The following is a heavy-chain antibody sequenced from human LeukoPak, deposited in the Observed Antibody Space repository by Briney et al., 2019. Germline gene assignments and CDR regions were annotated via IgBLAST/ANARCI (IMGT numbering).Heavy chain of an antibody. D-gene: IGHD3-22*01. J-gene: IGHJ4*02. CDR1: GGSISSYY. V-gene: IGHV4-59*01. Sequence: KSSETPSLTCTVSGGSISSYYWSWIRQPPGKGLEWIGYIYYSGSTNYNPSLKSRVTISVDTSKNQFSLKLSSVTAADTAVYYCARGQGPYYYDSTGYDYWGQGTLVTVSS. CDR2: IYYSGST. CDR3: ARGQGPYYYDSTGYDY.